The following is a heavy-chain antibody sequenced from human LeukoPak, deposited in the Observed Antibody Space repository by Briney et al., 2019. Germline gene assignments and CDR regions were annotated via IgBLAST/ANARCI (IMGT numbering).Heavy chain of an antibody. Sequence: SETLSLTCAVYGGSFSGYYWSWIRQPPGKGLEWIGEINHSGSTNYNPSLKSRVTISVDTSKNQFSLKLSSVTAADTAVYYCARKYDYVWGSYRSWGQGTLVTVSS. D-gene: IGHD3-16*02. CDR1: GGSFSGYY. CDR3: ARKYDYVWGSYRS. CDR2: INHSGST. J-gene: IGHJ4*02. V-gene: IGHV4-34*01.